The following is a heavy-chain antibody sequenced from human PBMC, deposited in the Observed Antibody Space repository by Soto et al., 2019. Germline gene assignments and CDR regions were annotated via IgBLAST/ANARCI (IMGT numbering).Heavy chain of an antibody. Sequence: QVQLVQSGAEVVKPGASVKVSCKASGYIFTNYHITWVRQAPGQGLEWMGWISGFNVNTEYAQRFQGRVTMTTDTSTSTAYMERRGLRSDDTAVYYCGRSASGLTGTFQHWGQGTLVTVSS. V-gene: IGHV1-18*01. D-gene: IGHD3-9*01. J-gene: IGHJ1*01. CDR2: ISGFNVNT. CDR3: GRSASGLTGTFQH. CDR1: GYIFTNYH.